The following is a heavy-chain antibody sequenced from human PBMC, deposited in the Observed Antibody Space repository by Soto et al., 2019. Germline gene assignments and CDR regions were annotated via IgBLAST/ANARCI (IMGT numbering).Heavy chain of an antibody. CDR3: ERSDGLGKPGIAVAAIPYYYSGLDV. V-gene: IGHV6-1*01. CDR1: GDSVSSNSAA. D-gene: IGHD6-19*01. Sequence: LQTLSLTCAISGDSVSSNSAAWNWIRQSPSRGLEWLGRTYYGSKWYNDYAVSVKSRITINPDTSKNQFSLQLNSVTPEDTAVYYCERSDGLGKPGIAVAAIPYYYSGLDVWGQGPRVTVSS. J-gene: IGHJ6*02. CDR2: TYYGSKWYN.